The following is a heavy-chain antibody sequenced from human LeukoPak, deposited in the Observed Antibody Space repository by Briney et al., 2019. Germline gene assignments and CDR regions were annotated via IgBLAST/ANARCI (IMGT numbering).Heavy chain of an antibody. Sequence: ASVKVSCKASGYTFTAYYMHWVRQAPGQGLEWMGWINPSSGGTNYAQKFQGRVIMTRDTSISTAYMELSRLRSDDTAVYYCASPSNYCAGSQLNYWGQGTLVTVSS. CDR2: INPSSGGT. CDR1: GYTFTAYY. CDR3: ASPSNYCAGSQLNY. J-gene: IGHJ4*02. D-gene: IGHD3-10*01. V-gene: IGHV1-2*02.